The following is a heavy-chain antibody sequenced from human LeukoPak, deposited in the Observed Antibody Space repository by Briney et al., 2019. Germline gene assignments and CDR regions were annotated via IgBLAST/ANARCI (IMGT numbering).Heavy chain of an antibody. CDR1: GGSISSYY. CDR3: ARVGRGSYDYYYYYGMDV. J-gene: IGHJ6*02. Sequence: PSETLSLTCTVSGGSISSYYWSWIQQPPGKGLEWIGYIYYSGSTNYNPSLKSRVTISVDTSKNQFSLKLSSVTAADTAVYYCARVGRGSYDYYYYYGMDVWGQGTTVTVSS. V-gene: IGHV4-59*01. CDR2: IYYSGST. D-gene: IGHD2-15*01.